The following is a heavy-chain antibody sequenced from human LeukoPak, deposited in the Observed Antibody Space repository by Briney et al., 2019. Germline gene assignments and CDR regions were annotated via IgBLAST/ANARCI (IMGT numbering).Heavy chain of an antibody. CDR1: GFTFSSSA. Sequence: PGGSLRLSCAASGFTFSSSAMSWVRQAPGKGLEWVSAISNNGGYTYYADSVQGRLTISRDNSKSTLCLQMNSLRAEDTAVYYCARPLGDYGDYTDAFDIWGQGTMVTVSS. J-gene: IGHJ3*02. CDR2: ISNNGGYT. V-gene: IGHV3-23*01. CDR3: ARPLGDYGDYTDAFDI. D-gene: IGHD4-17*01.